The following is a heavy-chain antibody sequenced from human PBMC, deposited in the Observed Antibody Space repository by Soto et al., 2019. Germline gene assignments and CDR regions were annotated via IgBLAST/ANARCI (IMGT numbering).Heavy chain of an antibody. J-gene: IGHJ4*02. CDR3: AKYSSTSYYFDY. Sequence: PGGALRLSCAASGFTFDVYAMRWVRHAPGKGVEWVSAISGSGGSTYYADSVKGRFTISKDNSKNTLYLQMNSLRAEDTALYYCAKYSSTSYYFDYWGPGTLV. D-gene: IGHD6-6*01. CDR2: ISGSGGST. CDR1: GFTFDVYA. V-gene: IGHV3-23*01.